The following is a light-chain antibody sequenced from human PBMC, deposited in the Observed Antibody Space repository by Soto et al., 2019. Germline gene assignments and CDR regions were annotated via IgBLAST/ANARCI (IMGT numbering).Light chain of an antibody. Sequence: EIVLTQSPGTLSLSPGERATLSCRASQSVSSSYLAWYQQKPGQAPRLLIFGASTRATGIPDRFSGSGSGTDFTLTINRLEPEDFAVYYCQQYGSSPTWTFGQGTRWIS. CDR1: QSVSSSY. CDR2: GAS. V-gene: IGKV3-20*01. CDR3: QQYGSSPTWT. J-gene: IGKJ1*01.